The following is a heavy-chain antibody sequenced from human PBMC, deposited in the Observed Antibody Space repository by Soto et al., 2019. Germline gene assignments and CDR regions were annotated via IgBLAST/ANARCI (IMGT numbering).Heavy chain of an antibody. CDR3: AAPEYRRDWTPFDY. D-gene: IGHD2-21*02. CDR1: GYTVTGYY. Sequence: QVHLVQSGTEVKNPGASVRVSCKVSGYTVTGYYVHWLRQAPGQGLEWMGWIAPRSGATKSARDFQGRVNMTSDTPTVTMYMELTRLTAADTAVYYWAAPEYRRDWTPFDYWGQGTLVTVTS. CDR2: IAPRSGAT. V-gene: IGHV1-2*02. J-gene: IGHJ4*02.